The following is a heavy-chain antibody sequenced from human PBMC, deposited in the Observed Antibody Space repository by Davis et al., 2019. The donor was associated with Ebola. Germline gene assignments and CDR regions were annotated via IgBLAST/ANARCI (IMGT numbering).Heavy chain of an antibody. Sequence: GESLKISCVGSGFTFSDYYMSWIRQAPGKGLEWVSYIASGYTYTNYADSVKGRFTISRDNARDTLFLQMTSLRDEDTAIYYCAREGRGSAIDLWGQGTLVTVSS. J-gene: IGHJ5*02. D-gene: IGHD3-10*01. CDR1: GFTFSDYY. CDR3: AREGRGSAIDL. CDR2: IASGYTYT. V-gene: IGHV3-11*06.